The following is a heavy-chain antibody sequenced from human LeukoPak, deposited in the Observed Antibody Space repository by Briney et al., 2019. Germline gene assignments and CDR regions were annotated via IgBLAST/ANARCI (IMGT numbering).Heavy chain of an antibody. CDR2: IYYTGST. Sequence: SETLSLTCSASGGSISSSNYYWGWIRQPPGEGLEWIGSIYYTGSTYYNPSLKSRVTISVDTSKNQFSLKVTSVTAADTAVYYCARDKAALDAFDIWGQGTMVTVSS. V-gene: IGHV4-39*07. D-gene: IGHD6-6*01. CDR1: GGSISSSNYY. CDR3: ARDKAALDAFDI. J-gene: IGHJ3*02.